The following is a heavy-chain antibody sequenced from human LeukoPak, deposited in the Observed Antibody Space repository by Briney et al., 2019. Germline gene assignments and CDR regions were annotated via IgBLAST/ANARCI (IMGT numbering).Heavy chain of an antibody. J-gene: IGHJ4*02. CDR3: AREWGLESSGHYYAY. Sequence: ASVTVSCKASGGIFSRFTISWVRQAPGQGFEWMGGITPIFGTANFAQKFQGRVSITADESTSTAFMELSSLRSEDTAVYYCAREWGLESSGHYYAYWGQGTLVTVSS. D-gene: IGHD3-22*01. CDR1: GGIFSRFT. CDR2: ITPIFGTA. V-gene: IGHV1-69*13.